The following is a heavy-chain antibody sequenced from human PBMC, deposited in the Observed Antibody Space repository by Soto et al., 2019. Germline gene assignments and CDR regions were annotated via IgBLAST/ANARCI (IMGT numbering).Heavy chain of an antibody. CDR1: GFSFSISP. Sequence: GGSLRLSCAASGFSFSISPMHWVRQAPGKGPEWVALISYDGTNKFYADSVKGRFTISRDNSKSTLYLQMDSLRAEDTAVYYCAKGEVRGIIPSYFDYWGLGTLVTVSS. V-gene: IGHV3-30-3*01. D-gene: IGHD3-10*01. CDR2: ISYDGTNK. CDR3: AKGEVRGIIPSYFDY. J-gene: IGHJ4*02.